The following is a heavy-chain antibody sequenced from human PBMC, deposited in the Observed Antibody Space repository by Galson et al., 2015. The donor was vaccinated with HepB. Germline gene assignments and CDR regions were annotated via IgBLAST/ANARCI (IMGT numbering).Heavy chain of an antibody. D-gene: IGHD3-22*01. Sequence: SVKVSCKASGGTFSSYAISWVRQAPGQGLEWMGGIIPIFGTANYAQKFQGRVTITADKSTSTAYMELSSLRSEDTAVYYCASSPDYYDSSGPFDYWGRGTLVTVSS. CDR1: GGTFSSYA. J-gene: IGHJ4*02. CDR2: IIPIFGTA. V-gene: IGHV1-69*06. CDR3: ASSPDYYDSSGPFDY.